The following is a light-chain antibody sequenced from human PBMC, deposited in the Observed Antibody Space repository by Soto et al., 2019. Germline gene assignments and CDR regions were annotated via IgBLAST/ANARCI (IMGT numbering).Light chain of an antibody. V-gene: IGKV3-20*01. CDR2: GAS. J-gene: IGKJ1*01. Sequence: EIVLPQSPGTLSLSPGERDTLSCRASQSVSSNYLAWYQQKPGHAPRLLIYGASSRATGIPDRFSGSGSGTDFTLPISRLEPEDFAGYYCQHYGSSPETFGQGTKV. CDR1: QSVSSNY. CDR3: QHYGSSPET.